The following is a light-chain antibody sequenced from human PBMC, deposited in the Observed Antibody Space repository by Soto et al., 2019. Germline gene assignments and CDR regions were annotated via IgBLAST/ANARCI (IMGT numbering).Light chain of an antibody. CDR1: SSDVGGYNY. Sequence: QSVLTQPASVSGSPGQSITISCTGTSSDVGGYNYVSWYQQHPGKAPKLMIYGVTNRPSGVSNRFSGSKSGNTASLTISGLQAEDEADYYCSSYTSSTTRSVVFGGGTKLTVL. V-gene: IGLV2-14*01. CDR3: SSYTSSTTRSVV. J-gene: IGLJ2*01. CDR2: GVT.